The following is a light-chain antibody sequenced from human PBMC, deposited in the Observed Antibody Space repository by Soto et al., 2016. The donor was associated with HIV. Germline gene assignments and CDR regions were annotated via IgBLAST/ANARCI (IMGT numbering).Light chain of an antibody. CDR2: QDN. CDR1: KLGDKY. CDR3: QAWDSSTAFXV. V-gene: IGLV3-1*01. J-gene: IGLJ1*01. Sequence: SYELTQPPSVSVSPGQTASITCSGDKLGDKYACWYQQKPGQSPVLVIYQDNKRPSGIPERFSGSNSGNTATLTISGTQAMDEADYYCQAWDSSTAFXVFGTGTKVTVL.